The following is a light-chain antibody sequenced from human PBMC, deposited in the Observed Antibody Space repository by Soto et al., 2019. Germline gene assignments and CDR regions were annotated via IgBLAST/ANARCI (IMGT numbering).Light chain of an antibody. V-gene: IGKV3-11*01. CDR2: DAS. Sequence: EIVLTQSPATLSLSPGERATLSCRASQSVSSYLAWYQQKPGQAPRLLIYDASNRATGIPVRFSASGSGTDFTLTISRLEPEDFAVYYCQQCGSSPWTFGQGTKVDI. CDR1: QSVSSY. CDR3: QQCGSSPWT. J-gene: IGKJ1*01.